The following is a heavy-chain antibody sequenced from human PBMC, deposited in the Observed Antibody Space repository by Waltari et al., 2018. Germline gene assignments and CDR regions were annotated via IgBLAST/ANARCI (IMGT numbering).Heavy chain of an antibody. V-gene: IGHV4-4*07. CDR2: IYTSGST. J-gene: IGHJ2*01. CDR3: ARASPRLRYGDRNYDWYFDL. D-gene: IGHD4-17*01. Sequence: QVQLQESGPGLVKPSETLSLTWPVSGGPISSYYWSWLRQPAGKGLEWIGRIYTSGSTNYNPSLKSRVTMSVDTSKNQFSLKLSSVTAADTAVYYCARASPRLRYGDRNYDWYFDLWGRGTLVTVSS. CDR1: GGPISSYY.